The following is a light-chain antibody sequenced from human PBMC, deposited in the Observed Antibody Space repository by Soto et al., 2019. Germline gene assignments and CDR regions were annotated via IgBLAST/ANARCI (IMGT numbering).Light chain of an antibody. CDR3: QHYNNRPLT. CDR2: GAS. Sequence: IVLTQSPGTLSLSPGERATLSCRASETVSSSYLAWYQHKPGQAPRLLIYGASTRATGIPVRFSGSGSGTEFTLTISSLQSEDFAVYYCQHYNNRPLTFGGGTKVDIK. J-gene: IGKJ4*01. V-gene: IGKV3-15*01. CDR1: ETVSSSY.